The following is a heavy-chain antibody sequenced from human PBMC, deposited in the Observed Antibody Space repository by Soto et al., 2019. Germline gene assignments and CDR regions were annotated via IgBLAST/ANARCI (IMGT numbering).Heavy chain of an antibody. CDR1: GFTFDDFA. V-gene: IGHV3-43D*04. CDR3: AKGATVTTHYQYYVMDV. CDR2: VNWDGDTT. J-gene: IGHJ6*02. Sequence: GGSLRLSCAASGFTFDDFAMCWVRQVPGKGLEWISLVNWDGDTTFYADSVKGRFIISRDNSKNSVYLQMNSLRSEDSAMYYCAKGATVTTHYQYYVMDVWGQGTTVTVSS. D-gene: IGHD4-17*01.